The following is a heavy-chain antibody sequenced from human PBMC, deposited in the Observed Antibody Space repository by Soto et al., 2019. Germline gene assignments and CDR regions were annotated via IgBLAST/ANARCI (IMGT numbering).Heavy chain of an antibody. Sequence: QVQLVQSGAEVKKPGASVKVSCKASGNTLTSYAIHWVRQAPGQRLEWMGWINAGNGNTEYSKNFQGRVTVTRDTSAPTAYMDLSSLRSEDTAVYYCATSKYCSSTICDLAYWGQGTLVTVSS. D-gene: IGHD2-2*01. CDR2: INAGNGNT. CDR1: GNTLTSYA. V-gene: IGHV1-3*01. CDR3: ATSKYCSSTICDLAY. J-gene: IGHJ4*02.